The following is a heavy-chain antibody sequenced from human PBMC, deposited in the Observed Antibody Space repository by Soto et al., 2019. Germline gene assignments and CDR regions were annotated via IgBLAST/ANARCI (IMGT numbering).Heavy chain of an antibody. Sequence: SETLSLTCTVSGGSISSYYWSWIRQPPGKGLEWIGYIYYSGSTNYNPSLKSRVTISVDTSKNQFSLKLSSVTAADTAVYYCSRDYGYSYGYDYYYYGMDVWGQGTTVTVSS. D-gene: IGHD5-18*01. V-gene: IGHV4-59*01. J-gene: IGHJ6*02. CDR2: IYYSGST. CDR3: SRDYGYSYGYDYYYYGMDV. CDR1: GGSISSYY.